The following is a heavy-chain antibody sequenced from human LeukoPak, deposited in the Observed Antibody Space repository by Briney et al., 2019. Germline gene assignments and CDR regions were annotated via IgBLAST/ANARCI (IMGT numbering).Heavy chain of an antibody. Sequence: GGSLRLSCDSSGFTFSNYGMHWVRQAPGKGLEGVAVIWDDGSNKYYADSGKGRFTISRDNSKNTLYLQMDSLRAEDSGVYYCAKGRILIGYYYDCMDVWGQGTTVTVSS. CDR1: GFTFSNYG. J-gene: IGHJ6*02. D-gene: IGHD3-9*01. CDR2: IWDDGSNK. V-gene: IGHV3-33*06. CDR3: AKGRILIGYYYDCMDV.